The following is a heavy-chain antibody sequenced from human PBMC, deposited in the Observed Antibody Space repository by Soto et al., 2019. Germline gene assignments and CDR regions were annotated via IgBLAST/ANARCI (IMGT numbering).Heavy chain of an antibody. CDR2: LYSSGST. Sequence: QVQLQESGPGLVKPSETLSLTCTVSGGSISSYYWSWIRQPPGKGLEWIGYLYSSGSTTYNPSLSRRVTVSVAAAKDESTPNVSSGAAAHKAVYYWWIRQGYPLELCGEGTMVTISS. V-gene: IGHV4-59*08. CDR1: GGSISSYY. J-gene: IGHJ3*01. D-gene: IGHD3-3*01. CDR3: WIRQGYPLEL.